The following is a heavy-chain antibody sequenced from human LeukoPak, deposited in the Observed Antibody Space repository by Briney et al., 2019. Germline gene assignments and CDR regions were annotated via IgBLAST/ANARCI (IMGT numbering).Heavy chain of an antibody. CDR2: IYHSGST. J-gene: IGHJ3*02. CDR3: ARTSIAARRANAFDI. D-gene: IGHD6-6*01. Sequence: SETLSLTCTVSGGSISSDSFYWSWIRQHPGKGLEWIGYIYHSGSTYYNPSLKSRVTISVDRSKNQFSLKLSSVTAADTAVYYCARTSIAARRANAFDIWGQGTMVTVSS. V-gene: IGHV4-30-2*01. CDR1: GGSISSDSFY.